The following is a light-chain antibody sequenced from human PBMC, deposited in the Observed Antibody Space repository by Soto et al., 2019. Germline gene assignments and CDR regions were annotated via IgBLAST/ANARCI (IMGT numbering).Light chain of an antibody. Sequence: QSALTQPPSASGSPGQSVTISCTGTSSDVGAYNYVSWYQQYPGKAPKLMIYEVNKRPSGVPDRFSGSKSGKTASLTVSGLQPEDEADYHCTLYAGSNIGVFGGGTKLTVL. CDR2: EVN. V-gene: IGLV2-8*01. CDR1: SSDVGAYNY. J-gene: IGLJ3*02. CDR3: TLYAGSNIGV.